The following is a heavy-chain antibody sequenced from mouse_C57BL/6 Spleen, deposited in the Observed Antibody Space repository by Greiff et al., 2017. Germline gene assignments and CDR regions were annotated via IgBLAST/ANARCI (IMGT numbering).Heavy chain of an antibody. J-gene: IGHJ4*01. CDR1: GYAFSSSW. Sequence: QVQLKESGPELVKPGASVKISCKASGYAFSSSWMNWVKQRPGKGLEWIGRIYPGDGDTNYNGKFKGKATLTADKSSSTAYMQLSSLTSEDSAVYFCARMGYEAMDYWGQGTSVTVSS. CDR2: IYPGDGDT. V-gene: IGHV1-82*01. CDR3: ARMGYEAMDY.